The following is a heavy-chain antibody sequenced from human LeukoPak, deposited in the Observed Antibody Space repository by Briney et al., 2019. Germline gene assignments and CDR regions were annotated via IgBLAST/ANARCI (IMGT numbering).Heavy chain of an antibody. CDR1: GFTFSSYW. V-gene: IGHV3-74*01. CDR3: ARAPRGAYYDILTGYPV. J-gene: IGHJ4*02. D-gene: IGHD3-9*01. CDR2: INTDGSST. Sequence: GGSLRLSCAASGFTFSSYWMHWVRQAPGKGLVWVSRINTDGSSTSYADSVKGRFTISRDNAKNTLYLQMNSLRAEDTAVYYCARAPRGAYYDILTGYPVWGQGTLVTVSS.